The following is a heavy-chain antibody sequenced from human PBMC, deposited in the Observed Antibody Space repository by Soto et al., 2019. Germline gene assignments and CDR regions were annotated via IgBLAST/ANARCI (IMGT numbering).Heavy chain of an antibody. CDR1: GGSVSSNIYY. Sequence: SETLSLTCSVSGGSVSSNIYYWTWIRQHPGKGPEWIGHIYYSGSTYYNPSLKSRVTISLDMSKNQFSLKLTSVSAADTAVYYCARGYDYDSGGYLFDYWGQGTLVTVSS. CDR2: IYYSGST. CDR3: ARGYDYDSGGYLFDY. V-gene: IGHV4-31*02. D-gene: IGHD3-22*01. J-gene: IGHJ4*02.